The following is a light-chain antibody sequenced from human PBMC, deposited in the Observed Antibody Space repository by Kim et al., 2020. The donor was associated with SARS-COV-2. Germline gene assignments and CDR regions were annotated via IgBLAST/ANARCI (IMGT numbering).Light chain of an antibody. Sequence: QSVLTQPPSASGTPGQRVTISCSGSSSNIATNPVNWYKQLPGAAPKLLLYNNNQRPSGVPDRFSGSRSGTSASLAISGLQSEDEADYYCAAWGDSLNGYVFGTGTKVTVL. CDR3: AAWGDSLNGYV. CDR1: SSNIATNP. J-gene: IGLJ1*01. V-gene: IGLV1-44*01. CDR2: NNN.